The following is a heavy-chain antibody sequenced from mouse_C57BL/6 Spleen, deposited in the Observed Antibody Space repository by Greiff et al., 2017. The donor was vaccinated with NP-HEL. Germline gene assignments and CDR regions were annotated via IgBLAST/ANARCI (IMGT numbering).Heavy chain of an antibody. CDR3: ASDYYSSPLGYFDV. J-gene: IGHJ1*03. V-gene: IGHV1-39*01. D-gene: IGHD1-1*01. CDR1: GYSFTDYN. CDR2: INPNYGTT. Sequence: VQLQQSGPELVKPGASVKISCKASGYSFTDYNMNWVKQSHGKSLEWIGVINPNYGTTSYNQKFKGKATLTVDQSSSTAYMQLNSLTSEDSAVYYCASDYYSSPLGYFDVWGTGTTVTVSS.